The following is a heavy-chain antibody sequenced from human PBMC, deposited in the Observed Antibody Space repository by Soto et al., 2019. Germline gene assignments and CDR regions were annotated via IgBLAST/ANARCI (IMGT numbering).Heavy chain of an antibody. CDR3: ASRDSGYAFDI. V-gene: IGHV4-31*03. CDR1: GGSVSSGGFC. CDR2: IYYSGST. D-gene: IGHD4-17*01. J-gene: IGHJ3*02. Sequence: QVQLQESGPGLVKPSQTLSLTCTVSGGSVSSGGFCWSWIRQHPGKGLEWIGYIYYSGSTYYNPSLKSRVTISVDTSKNQYSLKLSSVTAAATAVYYCASRDSGYAFDIWGQGTMVTVSS.